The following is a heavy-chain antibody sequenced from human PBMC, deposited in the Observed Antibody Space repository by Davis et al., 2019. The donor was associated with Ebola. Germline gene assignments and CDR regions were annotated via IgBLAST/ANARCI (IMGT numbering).Heavy chain of an antibody. V-gene: IGHV3-53*01. D-gene: IGHD4-17*01. Sequence: GGSLRLSCAPSGFIVSDKYMSWVRQAPGKGLEWVSVIYRDGRTYYADSVKGRFTISRDNSKNTLYLQMNSLRAEDTAVYYCTRHVSGDFWYFDLWGRGTLVTVSS. CDR2: IYRDGRT. CDR3: TRHVSGDFWYFDL. J-gene: IGHJ2*01. CDR1: GFIVSDKY.